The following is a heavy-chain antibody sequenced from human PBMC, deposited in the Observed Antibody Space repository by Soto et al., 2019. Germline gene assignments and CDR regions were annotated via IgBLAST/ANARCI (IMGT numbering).Heavy chain of an antibody. CDR3: AGIGEEIFYGMHV. J-gene: IGHJ6*02. CDR1: GGSMRSYY. D-gene: IGHD3-3*01. CDR2: IYARGST. V-gene: IGHV4-4*07. Sequence: QVQLQESGPGLVKPSETLSLTCTVSGGSMRSYYWNWIRQPAGEGLEWIGRIYARGSTKYNPSLESRVPMFVDVSQNPFSLRPTSVTAADTAVYYCAGIGEEIFYGMHVWGQGTTVTVSS.